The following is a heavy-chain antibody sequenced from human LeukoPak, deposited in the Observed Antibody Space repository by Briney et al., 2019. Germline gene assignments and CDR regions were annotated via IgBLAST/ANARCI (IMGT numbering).Heavy chain of an antibody. D-gene: IGHD6-6*01. J-gene: IGHJ5*02. V-gene: IGHV4-34*01. Sequence: SETLSLTCAVYGGSFSGYYWSWIRQPPGKGLEWIGEINHSGSTNYNPSLKSRVTMSVDTSKNQFSLKLSSVTAADTAVYYCARDRRGSSGVNWFDPWGQGTLVTVSS. CDR2: INHSGST. CDR1: GGSFSGYY. CDR3: ARDRRGSSGVNWFDP.